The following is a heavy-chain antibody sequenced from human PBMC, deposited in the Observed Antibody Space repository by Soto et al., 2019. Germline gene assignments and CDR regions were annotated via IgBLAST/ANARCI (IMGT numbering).Heavy chain of an antibody. CDR1: GDSISTDY. D-gene: IGHD6-19*01. V-gene: IGHV4-59*01. Sequence: LSLTCTVSGDSISTDYWSWIRQSPGKGLEWIGFIYYGGSTNYNPSLKSRVTISVDTPKNQFSLKLSSVTAADTAVYYCARERGAFSGQWLVRVGAFDIWGQGTMVTVSS. J-gene: IGHJ3*02. CDR2: IYYGGST. CDR3: ARERGAFSGQWLVRVGAFDI.